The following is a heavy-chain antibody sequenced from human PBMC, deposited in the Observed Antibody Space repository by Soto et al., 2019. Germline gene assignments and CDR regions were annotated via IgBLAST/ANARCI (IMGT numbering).Heavy chain of an antibody. CDR1: GGSLSAYY. J-gene: IGHJ6*02. D-gene: IGHD1-26*01. V-gene: IGHV4-34*12. Sequence: LSLTCAVYGGSLSAYYWSWVRQPPGKGLEWIGEIIHSESTKYNPSLKSRVTISVDTSKNQFSLKLSSVTAADTAVYYCARQRPTDGRWEFANYYGMDVWGQGTPVTVSS. CDR3: ARQRPTDGRWEFANYYGMDV. CDR2: IIHSEST.